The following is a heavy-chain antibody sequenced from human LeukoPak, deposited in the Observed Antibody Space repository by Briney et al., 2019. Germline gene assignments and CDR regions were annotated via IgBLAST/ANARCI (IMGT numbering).Heavy chain of an antibody. J-gene: IGHJ6*03. CDR2: INQNSYTI. CDR1: GFTFSDYY. D-gene: IGHD1-26*01. CDR3: ARAGGRTDYMDV. Sequence: PGGSLRLSCAASGFTFSDYYMTWIRQAPGKGLEWISNINQNSYTIYYADSVKGRFTISRDNSKNTLYLQMNSLRAEDTAVYYCARAGGRTDYMDVWGKGTTVTVSS. V-gene: IGHV3-11*01.